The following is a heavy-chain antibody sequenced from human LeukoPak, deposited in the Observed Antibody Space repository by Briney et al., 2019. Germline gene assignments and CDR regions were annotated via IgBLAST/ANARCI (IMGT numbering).Heavy chain of an antibody. CDR1: GFTFSSYS. Sequence: GGSLRLSCAASGFTFSSYSMNWVRQAPGKGLEWVSSISSSSSYIHYADSVKGRFTISRDNAKNSLYLQMNSLRAEDTAIYYCTRVGYIDEGIDYWGQGTLVTVSS. D-gene: IGHD5-24*01. J-gene: IGHJ4*02. CDR3: TRVGYIDEGIDY. V-gene: IGHV3-21*01. CDR2: ISSSSSYI.